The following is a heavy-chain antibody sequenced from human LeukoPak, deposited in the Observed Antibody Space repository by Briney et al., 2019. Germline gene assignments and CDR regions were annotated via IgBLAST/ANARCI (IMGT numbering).Heavy chain of an antibody. CDR3: AKSITMAPNYYYGMDV. D-gene: IGHD3-10*01. V-gene: IGHV4-4*07. Sequence: SETQSLTCTVSGGSISSYYWCWIRQPAGKGLEWIGRVFTSGSTNYNPSLKSRVTMSLDTSKNQFSLRLSSVTAADTAVYYCAKSITMAPNYYYGMDVWGQGTTVTVSS. CDR2: VFTSGST. CDR1: GGSISSYY. J-gene: IGHJ6*02.